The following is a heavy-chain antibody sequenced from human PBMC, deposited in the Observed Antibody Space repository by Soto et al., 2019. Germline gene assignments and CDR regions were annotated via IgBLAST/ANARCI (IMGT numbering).Heavy chain of an antibody. V-gene: IGHV1-69*13. J-gene: IGHJ5*02. Sequence: GASVKVSCKASGGTFSSYAISWVRQAPGQGLEWMGGIIPIFGTANYAQKFQGRVTITADESTSTAYMKLSSVTAADTAVYYCARVIWTAAAGQDDWFDPWGQGTLVTVSS. CDR2: IIPIFGTA. D-gene: IGHD6-13*01. CDR3: ARVIWTAAAGQDDWFDP. CDR1: GGTFSSYA.